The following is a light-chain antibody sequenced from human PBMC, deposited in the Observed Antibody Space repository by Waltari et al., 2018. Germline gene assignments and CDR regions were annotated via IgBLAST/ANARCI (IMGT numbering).Light chain of an antibody. CDR3: MQGTHWRWT. V-gene: IGKV2-30*01. CDR2: KVS. Sequence: DVVMTQSPLSLPVTLGQPASLSRRASPSLVYRDGNTYLNWFHKRPGQSPRRLIYKVSNRDSGVPDRFSGSGSGTDFTLKISRVEAEDVGIYYCMQGTHWRWTFGQGTKVEIK. J-gene: IGKJ1*01. CDR1: PSLVYRDGNTY.